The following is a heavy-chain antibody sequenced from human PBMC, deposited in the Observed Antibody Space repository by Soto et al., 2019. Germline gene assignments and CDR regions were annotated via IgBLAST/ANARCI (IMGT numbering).Heavy chain of an antibody. V-gene: IGHV4-34*01. CDR2: INHSGST. CDR3: ARGTLLTVTTKKDYYYYMDV. Sequence: QVQLQQWGAGLLKPSETLSLTCAVYGGSFSGYYWSWIRQPPGKGLEWIGEINHSGSTNYNPSLKSRVTISVDTSKNQFSLKLSSVTAADTAVYYCARGTLLTVTTKKDYYYYMDVWGKGTTVTVSS. J-gene: IGHJ6*03. D-gene: IGHD4-17*01. CDR1: GGSFSGYY.